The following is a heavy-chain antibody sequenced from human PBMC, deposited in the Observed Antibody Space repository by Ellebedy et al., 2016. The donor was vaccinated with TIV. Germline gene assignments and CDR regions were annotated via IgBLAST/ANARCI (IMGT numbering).Heavy chain of an antibody. CDR2: IWDDGSDK. CDR1: GFTFGSYG. J-gene: IGHJ4*02. CDR3: AREPREGYSDWSPSDYFDY. V-gene: IGHV3-33*01. Sequence: GESLKISCAASGFTFGSYGMHWVRQAPGKGLEWVAIIWDDGSDKKYADSVKGRFTISRDNSKNTVYLQMNGLRADDTAIYYCAREPREGYSDWSPSDYFDYWGQGTLVTVSS. D-gene: IGHD3-9*01.